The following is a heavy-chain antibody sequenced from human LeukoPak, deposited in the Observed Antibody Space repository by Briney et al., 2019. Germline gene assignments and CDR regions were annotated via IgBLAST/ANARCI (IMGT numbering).Heavy chain of an antibody. CDR2: ISWNSGSI. CDR3: AKDPVPRSYYYYGMDV. CDR1: GFTFDDYA. J-gene: IGHJ6*02. V-gene: IGHV3-9*01. Sequence: PGGSLRLSCAASGFTFDDYAMHWVRQAPGKGLEWVSGISWNSGSIGYADSVKGRFTISRDNAKNSLYLQMNSLRAEDTALYYCAKDPVPRSYYYYGMDVWGQGTTVTVSS.